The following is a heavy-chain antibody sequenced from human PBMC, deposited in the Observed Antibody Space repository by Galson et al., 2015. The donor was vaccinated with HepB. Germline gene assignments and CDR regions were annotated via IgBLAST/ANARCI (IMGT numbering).Heavy chain of an antibody. V-gene: IGHV3-7*01. D-gene: IGHD3-3*01. CDR3: ARDATYYGFWSGPTRVFDY. Sequence: SLRLSCAASGFIFSSYWMSWVRQAPGKGLEWVANIKQDGSEKYYVDSVKGRFTISRDNAKNSLYLQINSLRAEDTAVYYCARDATYYGFWSGPTRVFDYWGQGTLVTVSS. CDR1: GFIFSSYW. J-gene: IGHJ4*02. CDR2: IKQDGSEK.